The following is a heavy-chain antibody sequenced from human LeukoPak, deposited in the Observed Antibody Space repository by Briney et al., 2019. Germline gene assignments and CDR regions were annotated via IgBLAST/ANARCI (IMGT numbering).Heavy chain of an antibody. D-gene: IGHD6-13*01. Sequence: SETLSLTCTVSGGSISSGSYYWSWIRQPAGKGLEWIGRIYTSGSTNYNPSLKSRVTISVDTSKNQFSLKLSSVTAADTAVYSCARGSSSFVYWGQGTLVTVSS. CDR1: GGSISSGSYY. CDR2: IYTSGST. J-gene: IGHJ4*02. CDR3: ARGSSSFVY. V-gene: IGHV4-61*02.